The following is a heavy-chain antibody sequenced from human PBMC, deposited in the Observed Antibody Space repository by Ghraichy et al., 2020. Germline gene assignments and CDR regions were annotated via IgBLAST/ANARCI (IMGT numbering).Heavy chain of an antibody. J-gene: IGHJ4*02. V-gene: IGHV1-8*01. Sequence: ASVKVSCKASGYSFTSYDINWVRQATGQGLEWMGWMNPNSGNTGYAQKFQGRVTMSRNTSIRTAYMELSGLRSEDTAVYYCARVGNYYDVWNDVNSLYYFDYWGQGTLVTVSS. CDR2: MNPNSGNT. D-gene: IGHD3-3*01. CDR3: ARVGNYYDVWNDVNSLYYFDY. CDR1: GYSFTSYD.